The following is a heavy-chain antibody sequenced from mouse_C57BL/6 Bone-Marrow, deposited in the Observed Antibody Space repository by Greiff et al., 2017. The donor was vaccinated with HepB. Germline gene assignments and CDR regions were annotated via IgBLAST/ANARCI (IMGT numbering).Heavy chain of an antibody. Sequence: EVQGVESGGDLVKPGGSLKLSCAASGFTFSSYGMSWVRQTPDKRLEWVATISSGGSYTYYPESVKGRFTISRDNAKNTLYLQMSSLKSEDTAMYYCARQGSTMIFDYWGQGTTLTVSS. CDR3: ARQGSTMIFDY. D-gene: IGHD2-4*01. CDR2: ISSGGSYT. V-gene: IGHV5-6*01. CDR1: GFTFSSYG. J-gene: IGHJ2*01.